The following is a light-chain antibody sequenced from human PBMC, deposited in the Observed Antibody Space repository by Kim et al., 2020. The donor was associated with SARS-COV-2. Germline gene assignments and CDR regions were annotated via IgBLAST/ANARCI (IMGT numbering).Light chain of an antibody. CDR3: SSYAGSDNLL. J-gene: IGLJ3*02. CDR1: SSDIGGYKY. V-gene: IGLV2-8*01. CDR2: EVT. Sequence: GQSVPISCTGTSSDIGGYKYVSWYQQHPGEAPRLMIYEVTKRPSGVPDRFSGSKSGNTASLTVSGLRAEDEADYYCSSYAGSDNLLFGGGTQLTVL.